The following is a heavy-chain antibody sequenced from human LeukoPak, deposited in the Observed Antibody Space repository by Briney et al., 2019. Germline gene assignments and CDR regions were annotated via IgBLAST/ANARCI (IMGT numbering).Heavy chain of an antibody. J-gene: IGHJ4*02. CDR2: IHYDGNT. CDR3: ARHSLNNYGSYY. V-gene: IGHV4-39*01. CDR1: GGSISSSTYS. D-gene: IGHD5-24*01. Sequence: SETLSLTCTVSGGSISSSTYSWTWIRQPPGKGPEWIGSIHYDGNTYYKPSLKSRVTISVGTSKVQFSLRLSSATAADMATYYCARHSLNNYGSYYWGQGTLVTVSS.